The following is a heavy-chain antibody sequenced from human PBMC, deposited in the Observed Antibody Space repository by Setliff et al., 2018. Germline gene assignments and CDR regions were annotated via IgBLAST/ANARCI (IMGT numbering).Heavy chain of an antibody. CDR1: GVSIRSYY. CDR3: ARDMGQPYYFES. D-gene: IGHD1-1*01. CDR2: IYHTGTT. Sequence: LSLTCTVSGVSIRSYYWSWIRQPPGKGLEWIGSIYHTGTTYYNPSLKSRVTMSVDTSKRQFSLKLGSATAADTAVYYCARDMGQPYYFESWGLGTLVTVSS. J-gene: IGHJ4*02. V-gene: IGHV4-4*07.